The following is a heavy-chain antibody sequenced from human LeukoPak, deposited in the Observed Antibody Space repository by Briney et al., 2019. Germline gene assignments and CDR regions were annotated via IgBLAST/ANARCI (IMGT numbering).Heavy chain of an antibody. V-gene: IGHV4-39*01. CDR2: IYYSGTT. J-gene: IGHJ4*02. Sequence: PSESLSLTCTVSGGSISSSSYYWGWIRQPPGRGLEWNGSIYYSGTTYYNPSLKSRFTISVDTSKNQFSLKLSSVTAADTAVYYCARLVGAIVDYWGQGTLVTVS. D-gene: IGHD1-26*01. CDR3: ARLVGAIVDY. CDR1: GGSISSSSYY.